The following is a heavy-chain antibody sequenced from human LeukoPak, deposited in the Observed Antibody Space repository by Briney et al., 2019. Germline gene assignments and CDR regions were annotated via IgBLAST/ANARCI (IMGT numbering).Heavy chain of an antibody. V-gene: IGHV3-49*03. CDR3: TRDRGAYNLYDY. J-gene: IGHJ4*02. CDR2: IRSKAYGETA. CDR1: GFTFGDYA. D-gene: IGHD1-1*01. Sequence: GGSLRLSCTASGFTFGDYAMSWIRQAPGKGLEWVGFIRSKAYGETADYAASVKGRFTISRDDSKAIAYLQMNSLKTEDAAVYHCTRDRGAYNLYDYWGQGTLVTVSS.